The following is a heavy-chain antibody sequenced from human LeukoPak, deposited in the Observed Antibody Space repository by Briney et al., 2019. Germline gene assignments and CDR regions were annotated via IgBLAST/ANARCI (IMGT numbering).Heavy chain of an antibody. D-gene: IGHD5-12*01. J-gene: IGHJ5*02. CDR2: VNSNTGAT. CDR1: GYTFTDHF. V-gene: IGHV1-2*02. CDR3: VRENIVATRWFDP. Sequence: GASVKLSCKASGYTFTDHFLHWVRQAPGQGLEWMGWVNSNTGATQYAQKFQGRVTMTRDTSITTSYVDLSRLTSDDTAVYFCVRENIVATRWFDPWGQGTLVTVSS.